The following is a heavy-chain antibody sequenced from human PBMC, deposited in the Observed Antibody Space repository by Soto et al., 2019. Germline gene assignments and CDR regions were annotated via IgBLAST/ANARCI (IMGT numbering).Heavy chain of an antibody. CDR3: ARRSSGWYCDY. D-gene: IGHD6-19*01. CDR2: ISGSGDST. CDR1: GFTFSGYA. V-gene: IGHV3-23*01. J-gene: IGHJ4*02. Sequence: EVQLLESGGGLVQPGGSLRLSCAASGFTFSGYAMNWVRQAPGNGLAWVSVISGSGDSTYYADSVKGRFTISRDNSKNTLYLQMNSVRAEDAAVYYCARRSSGWYCDYWGQGTLVTVSS.